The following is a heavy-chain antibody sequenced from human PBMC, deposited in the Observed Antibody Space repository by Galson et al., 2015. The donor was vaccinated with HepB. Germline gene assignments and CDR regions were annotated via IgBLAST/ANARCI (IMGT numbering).Heavy chain of an antibody. Sequence: SLRLSCAASGFTVSSNFMSWVRQAPGKGLEWVSIIYSGGRTYYADSVQGRFTISRDNSKNTLSLQMNSLRAEDTAVYFCGRAGGYCSGGNCYDFDYWGQGTLVTVSS. CDR1: GFTVSSNF. CDR2: IYSGGRT. CDR3: GRAGGYCSGGNCYDFDY. J-gene: IGHJ4*02. D-gene: IGHD2-15*01. V-gene: IGHV3-53*01.